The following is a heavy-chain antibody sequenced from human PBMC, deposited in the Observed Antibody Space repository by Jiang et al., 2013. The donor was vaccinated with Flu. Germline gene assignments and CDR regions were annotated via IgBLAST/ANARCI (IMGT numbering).Heavy chain of an antibody. Sequence: TQTLTLTCTFSGFSLSTSGMCVSWIRQPPGKALEWLALIDWDDDKYYSTSLKTRLTISKDTSKNQVVLTMTNMDPVDTATYYCARMDTYYYGSGSSPDAFDIWGQGTMVTVSS. CDR2: IDWDDDK. V-gene: IGHV2-70*01. J-gene: IGHJ3*02. D-gene: IGHD3-10*01. CDR3: ARMDTYYYGSGSSPDAFDI. CDR1: GFSLSTSGMC.